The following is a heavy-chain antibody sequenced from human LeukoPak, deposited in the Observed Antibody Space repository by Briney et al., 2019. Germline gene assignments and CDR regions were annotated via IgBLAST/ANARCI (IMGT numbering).Heavy chain of an antibody. CDR3: ARDLLRYHDTSGFYY. V-gene: IGHV4-39*07. D-gene: IGHD3-22*01. CDR2: IYYSGST. J-gene: IGHJ4*02. CDR1: GGPFSSSSYS. Sequence: SETLSLTCTVSGGPFSSSSYSWGWIRQPPGKGLEWIGSIYYSGSTYYNPSLKSRVTISVDTSKNQFSLRLTSVTAADMAVYYCARDLLRYHDTSGFYYWGQGTLVTVSS.